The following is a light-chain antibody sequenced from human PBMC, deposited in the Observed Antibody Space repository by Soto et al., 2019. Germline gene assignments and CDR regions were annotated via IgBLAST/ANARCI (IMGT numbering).Light chain of an antibody. CDR1: ISNIGSNF. CDR3: AAWDDSLSGVV. V-gene: IGLV1-47*01. CDR2: RNN. J-gene: IGLJ2*01. Sequence: QAVVTQPPSASGTPGQRVTISCSGSISNIGSNFIYWYQQLPGTAPKLLIYRNNERPSGVPDRFSGSKSGTSASLAISGLRSEDEADYHCAAWDDSLSGVVFGGGTTLTVL.